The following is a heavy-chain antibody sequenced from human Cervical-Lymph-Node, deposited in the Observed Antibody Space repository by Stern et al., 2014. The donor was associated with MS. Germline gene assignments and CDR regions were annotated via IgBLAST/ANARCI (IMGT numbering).Heavy chain of an antibody. J-gene: IGHJ4*02. Sequence: QLQLQESGPGLVKPSETLSLTCLISGGSISTYYWSWVRQPPGKGLEWIGYIYYSGNTNYNPSLKSRVAMSVDTSKNQFSLRLGSVTAADTAVYYCARDDGYSGYDSWGQGILVTVSS. CDR1: GGSISTYY. V-gene: IGHV4-59*01. CDR2: IYYSGNT. CDR3: ARDDGYSGYDS. D-gene: IGHD5-12*01.